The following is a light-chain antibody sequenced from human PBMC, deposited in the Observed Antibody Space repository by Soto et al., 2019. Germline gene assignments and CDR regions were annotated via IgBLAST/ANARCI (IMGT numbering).Light chain of an antibody. V-gene: IGKV3-20*01. CDR1: QSVRNSY. Sequence: EIVLTQSPGTLSLSPGERATLSCRTSQSVRNSYLAWYQQKPGQAPRLLIYGASGRATGIPDRFSGSGSGTDFTLTISRLEPEDFAVYYCQQYGSPPYTFGQGTKLEI. CDR3: QQYGSPPYT. CDR2: GAS. J-gene: IGKJ2*01.